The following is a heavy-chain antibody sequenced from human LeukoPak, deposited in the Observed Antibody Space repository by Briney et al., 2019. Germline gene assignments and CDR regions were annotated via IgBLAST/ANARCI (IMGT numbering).Heavy chain of an antibody. CDR1: GFTFSSYA. CDR2: IGGSGDKT. D-gene: IGHD2-15*01. Sequence: GGSLRLSCAASGFTFSSYAMSWVRQAPGGGLEWVSAIGGSGDKTYHADSVKGRFTISRDNSDNRVSLQMDSLRAEDTAVYFCAKDTTAWWYHRAYMNVLGKGTTVTVSS. CDR3: AKDTTAWWYHRAYMNV. J-gene: IGHJ6*03. V-gene: IGHV3-23*01.